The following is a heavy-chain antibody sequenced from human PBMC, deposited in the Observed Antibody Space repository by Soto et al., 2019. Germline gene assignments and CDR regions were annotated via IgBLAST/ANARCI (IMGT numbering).Heavy chain of an antibody. J-gene: IGHJ4*01. V-gene: IGHV3-23*01. CDR2: ISASGGAT. Sequence: EVQLLESGGGLVQPGGSLRLSCAASGFIFGDHAMSWVRQAPGRGLEWVSDISASGGATHYADSVRGRFTTSRDNSKNPVYLQMNTLRAEDTAIYYCAKKKEDIVVVVAVAHDHCGHGTLVTVSS. CDR1: GFIFGDHA. D-gene: IGHD2-15*01. CDR3: AKKKEDIVVVVAVAHDH.